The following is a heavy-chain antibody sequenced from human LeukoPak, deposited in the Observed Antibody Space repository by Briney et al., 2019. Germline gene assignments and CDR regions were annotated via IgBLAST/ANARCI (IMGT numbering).Heavy chain of an antibody. CDR1: GFTFSNHA. CDR2: ISDNGGRI. Sequence: GGSLRLSCAASGFTFSNHAMTWLRQAPGKGLEWVSGISDNGGRIFYADSMKGRFTISRDNSKNTVYLQMNGLRADDTAIYYCVKDPTRTTTGYFDIWGQGTLVTVSS. V-gene: IGHV3-23*01. CDR3: VKDPTRTTTGYFDI. D-gene: IGHD4-11*01. J-gene: IGHJ4*02.